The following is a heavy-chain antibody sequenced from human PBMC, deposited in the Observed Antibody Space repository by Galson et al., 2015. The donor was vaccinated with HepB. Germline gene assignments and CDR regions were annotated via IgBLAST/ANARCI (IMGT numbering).Heavy chain of an antibody. CDR3: AKGNEYGHYFDY. J-gene: IGHJ4*02. Sequence: SLRLSCAASGFTFSSYGMHWVRQAPGKGLEWVAVISYDGSNKYYADSVKGRFTISRDNSKNTLYLQMNSLRAEDTAVYYCAKGNEYGHYFDYWGQGTLVTVSS. CDR1: GFTFSSYG. CDR2: ISYDGSNK. D-gene: IGHD1-1*01. V-gene: IGHV3-30*18.